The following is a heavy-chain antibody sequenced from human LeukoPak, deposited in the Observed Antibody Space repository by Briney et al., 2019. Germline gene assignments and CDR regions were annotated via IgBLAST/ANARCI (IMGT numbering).Heavy chain of an antibody. CDR2: INPNSGGT. Sequence: VSVKVSCKASGYTFTCYYMHWVRQAPGQGLEWMGRINPNSGGTNYAQKFQGRVTMTRDTSISTAYMELSRLRSDDTAVYYCARVPITMVRGVTSPHFDYWGQGTLVTVSS. CDR3: ARVPITMVRGVTSPHFDY. CDR1: GYTFTCYY. V-gene: IGHV1-2*06. D-gene: IGHD3-10*01. J-gene: IGHJ4*02.